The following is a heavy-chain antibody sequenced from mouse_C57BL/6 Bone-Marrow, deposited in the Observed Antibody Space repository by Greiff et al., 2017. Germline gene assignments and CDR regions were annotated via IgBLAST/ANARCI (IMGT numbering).Heavy chain of an antibody. Sequence: VQLQQSGAELVRPGASVKLSCTASGFNIKDDYMHWVKQRPEQGLEWIGWIDPENGDTEYASKFQGKATITADTSSNTAYLQLSSLTAEDTAVFYFTVAHLYFDVWGTGTTVTVSS. CDR2: IDPENGDT. V-gene: IGHV14-4*01. CDR1: GFNIKDDY. J-gene: IGHJ1*03. CDR3: TVAHLYFDV. D-gene: IGHD1-3*01.